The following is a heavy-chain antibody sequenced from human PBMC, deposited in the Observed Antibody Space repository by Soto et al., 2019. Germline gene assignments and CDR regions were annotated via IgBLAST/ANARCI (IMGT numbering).Heavy chain of an antibody. D-gene: IGHD2-2*01. J-gene: IGHJ6*02. CDR3: ARAQYQLLSSLYYYYYGMDV. V-gene: IGHV1-2*02. CDR2: INPNSGGT. Sequence: QVQLVQSGAEVKKPGASVKVSCKASGYTFTGYYMHWVRQAPGQGLEWMGWINPNSGGTNYAQKFQGRVNMTRDTSISTAYMELSRLRSDDTAVYYCARAQYQLLSSLYYYYYGMDVWGQGTTVTVSS. CDR1: GYTFTGYY.